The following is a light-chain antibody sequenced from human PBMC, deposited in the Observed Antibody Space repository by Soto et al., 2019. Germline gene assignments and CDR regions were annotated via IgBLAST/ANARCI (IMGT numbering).Light chain of an antibody. CDR2: DAS. CDR1: QSVSNY. J-gene: IGKJ4*01. V-gene: IGKV3-11*01. Sequence: EIVLTQSPATLSLSPGARATLSCRASQSVSNYLAWYPQKPGQAPRLLIYDASNRASGIPARFSGSGSGPAYTLTISSLDPEDFAVYCCQQRSNWPPVTFGGGTKVESK. CDR3: QQRSNWPPVT.